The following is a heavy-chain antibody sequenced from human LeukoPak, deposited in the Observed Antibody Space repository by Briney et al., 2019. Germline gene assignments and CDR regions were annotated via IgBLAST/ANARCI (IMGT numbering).Heavy chain of an antibody. D-gene: IGHD3-22*01. J-gene: IGHJ3*02. CDR1: GGSISSSSYY. CDR3: ARGPYSYDSSGAFDI. V-gene: IGHV4-39*01. CDR2: IYYSGST. Sequence: SETLSLTCTVSGGSISSSSYYWGWIRQPPGKGLEWIGNIYYSGSTYYNPSLKSRVTISVDTSKNQFSLKLNSVTAADTAVYFCARGPYSYDSSGAFDIWGQGTMVTVSS.